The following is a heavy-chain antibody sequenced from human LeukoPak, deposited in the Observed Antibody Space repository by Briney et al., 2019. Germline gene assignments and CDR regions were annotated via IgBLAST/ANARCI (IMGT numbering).Heavy chain of an antibody. D-gene: IGHD6-19*01. CDR2: IYYSGST. CDR3: ARQTYSSGWSPFDY. J-gene: IGHJ4*02. CDR1: GGSIRSYY. V-gene: IGHV4-59*01. Sequence: PSETLSLTCTVSGGSIRSYYWSWIRQPPGKGLEWIGYIYYSGSTNYNPSLTSRVTISVDTSKNQFSLKLSSVTAADTAVYYCARQTYSSGWSPFDYWGQGTLVTVSS.